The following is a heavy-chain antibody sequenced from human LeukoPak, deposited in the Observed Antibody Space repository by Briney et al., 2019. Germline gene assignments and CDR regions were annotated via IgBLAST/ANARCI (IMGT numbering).Heavy chain of an antibody. J-gene: IGHJ4*02. CDR3: TRVPEFSLSGVHYLDY. D-gene: IGHD2-15*01. Sequence: PSETLSLTCTVSGGSINGYYWSWIRQSPGKGLESLGNIYYTGSTNYNPSLKRRVTMSVATSRKQFFLSPSPVTAADTAGYYSTRVPEFSLSGVHYLDYWGQGTLVSVSS. CDR1: GGSINGYY. V-gene: IGHV4-59*01. CDR2: IYYTGST.